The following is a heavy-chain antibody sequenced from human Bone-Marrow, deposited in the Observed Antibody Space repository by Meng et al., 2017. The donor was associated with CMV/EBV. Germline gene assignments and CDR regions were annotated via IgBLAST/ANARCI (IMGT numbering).Heavy chain of an antibody. D-gene: IGHD3-3*01. CDR2: IYYSGSN. V-gene: IGHV4-39*01. J-gene: IGHJ6*02. CDR3: ARNPEWLYNYHYYGMDV. CDR1: GGSISSDGYK. Sequence: GSLRLSCTVSGGSISSDGYKWSWIRQPPGKGLEWIGSIYYSGSNYYNPSLKSRVTISVDTSKNQFSLKLSSVAAADTAVYYCARNPEWLYNYHYYGMDVWGQGTTVTVSS.